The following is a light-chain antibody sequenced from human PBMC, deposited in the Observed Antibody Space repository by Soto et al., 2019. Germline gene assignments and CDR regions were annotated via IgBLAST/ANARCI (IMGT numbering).Light chain of an antibody. CDR3: SSYTSSSTPWV. CDR1: SSDVGGYNY. J-gene: IGLJ3*02. Sequence: QFALTQSASVSGSPGQSITISCTGTSSDVGGYNYVSWYQQHPGKAPKLMIYEVSNRPSGVSNRFSGSKSGNTASLTISGLQAEDEADYYCSSYTSSSTPWVFGGGTQLTVL. V-gene: IGLV2-14*01. CDR2: EVS.